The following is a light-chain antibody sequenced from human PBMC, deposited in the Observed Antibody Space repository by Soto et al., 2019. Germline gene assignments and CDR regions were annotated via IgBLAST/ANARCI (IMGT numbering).Light chain of an antibody. Sequence: EIVLTQSPATLSLSPGERATLSCRASQSVNIYLAWYQQKPGQAPRLLINNAFNRATGIPARFSGSGSGTDFTLTISSLEPEDFAVYYCQQRSNWPITFGPGTKVDIK. J-gene: IGKJ3*01. CDR3: QQRSNWPIT. CDR2: NAF. V-gene: IGKV3-11*01. CDR1: QSVNIY.